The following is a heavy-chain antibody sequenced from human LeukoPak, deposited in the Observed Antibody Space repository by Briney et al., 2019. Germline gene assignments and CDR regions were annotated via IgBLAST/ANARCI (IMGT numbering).Heavy chain of an antibody. D-gene: IGHD6-13*01. V-gene: IGHV3-30*04. CDR2: MSHDGDNK. Sequence: GGSLRLSCSASGFTFSSYAMHWVRQAPGKGLEWVAVMSHDGDNKYYADSVRGRFTISRDNSKNTLYLQMNSLRAEDTAVYYCAKAGYSSIWYIDYWGQGTLVTVSS. J-gene: IGHJ4*02. CDR1: GFTFSSYA. CDR3: AKAGYSSIWYIDY.